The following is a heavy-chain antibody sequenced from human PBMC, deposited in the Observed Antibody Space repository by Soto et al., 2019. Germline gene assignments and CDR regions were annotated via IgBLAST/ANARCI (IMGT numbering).Heavy chain of an antibody. CDR2: INHSGST. V-gene: IGHV4-34*01. J-gene: IGHJ5*02. CDR1: GGSFSGYY. Sequence: SETLSLTCAVYGGSFSGYYWSWIRQPPGKGLEWIGEINHSGSTNYNPSLKSRVTISVDTSKNQSSLKLSSVTAADTAVYYCARAGIAAAGTIFWFDPWGQGTLVTVSS. D-gene: IGHD6-13*01. CDR3: ARAGIAAAGTIFWFDP.